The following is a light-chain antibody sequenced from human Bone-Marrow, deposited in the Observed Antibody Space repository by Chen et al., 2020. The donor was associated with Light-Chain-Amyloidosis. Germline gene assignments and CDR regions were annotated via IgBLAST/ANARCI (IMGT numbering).Light chain of an antibody. CDR2: EGS. CDR3: CSYAGSSTYV. J-gene: IGLJ1*01. V-gene: IGLV2-23*01. Sequence: QSALTQPASVSGSPGLSITISCTGTSRDAGSYAPVSWYQQHPGKAPKLMIYEGSQRPSGVSNRFSGSKSGNTASLTISGLQAEDEADYSCCSYAGSSTYVFGTGTKVTVL. CDR1: SRDAGSYAP.